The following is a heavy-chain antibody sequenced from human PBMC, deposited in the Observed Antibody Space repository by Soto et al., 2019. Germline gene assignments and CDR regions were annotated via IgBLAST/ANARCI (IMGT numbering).Heavy chain of an antibody. D-gene: IGHD2-15*01. J-gene: IGHJ4*02. CDR3: ARDRSPSRDGYSYNYFDY. Sequence: SVNSSCKASGGNFSSYAISWVRQAPGQRLEWMGGIIPIFGTANYAQKFQGRVTITADESTSTAYMELSSLRSEDTAVYYCARDRSPSRDGYSYNYFDYWGQGTLVTVSS. CDR1: GGNFSSYA. V-gene: IGHV1-69*13. CDR2: IIPIFGTA.